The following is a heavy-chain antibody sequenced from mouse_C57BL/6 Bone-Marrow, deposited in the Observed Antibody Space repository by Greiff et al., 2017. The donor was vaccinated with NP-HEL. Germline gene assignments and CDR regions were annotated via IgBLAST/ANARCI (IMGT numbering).Heavy chain of an antibody. V-gene: IGHV1-62-2*01. J-gene: IGHJ3*01. CDR2: FYPGSGSI. D-gene: IGHD2-4*01. CDR1: GYTFTEYT. Sequence: QKESGAELVKPGASVKLSCKASGYTFTEYTIHWVKQRSGQGLEWIGWFYPGSGSIKYNEKFKDKATLTADKSSSTVYMELSRLTSEDSAVYFCARHEERDYDRAWFAYWGQGTLVTVSA. CDR3: ARHEERDYDRAWFAY.